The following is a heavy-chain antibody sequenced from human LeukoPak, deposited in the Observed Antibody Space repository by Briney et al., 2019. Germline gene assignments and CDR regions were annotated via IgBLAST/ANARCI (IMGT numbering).Heavy chain of an antibody. CDR2: ISGDGGTT. J-gene: IGHJ4*02. CDR1: GFTFDDYA. D-gene: IGHD6-6*01. Sequence: GGSLSLSCAASGFTFDDYAMHWVRQAPGKGLEWVSLISGDGGTTYSADSVKGRFTISRDNSKNSLYQQMNSLRTEDTALYYCARSRPDYCDYWGQGTLVTVSS. V-gene: IGHV3-43*02. CDR3: ARSRPDYCDY.